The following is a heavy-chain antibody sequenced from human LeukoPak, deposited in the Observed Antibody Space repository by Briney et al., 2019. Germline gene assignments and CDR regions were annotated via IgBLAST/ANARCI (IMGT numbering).Heavy chain of an antibody. Sequence: GGSLRLSCAASSLTFSSSTMNWVHQAPGKGLEWVSSISRSSSYINYADSVKGRCTISRDNAKNSLYLQMNSLRAEDTAVYYCAREYNSPNRFDYWGQGTLVTVSS. V-gene: IGHV3-21*06. D-gene: IGHD1-20*01. CDR1: SLTFSSST. CDR3: AREYNSPNRFDY. CDR2: ISRSSSYI. J-gene: IGHJ4*02.